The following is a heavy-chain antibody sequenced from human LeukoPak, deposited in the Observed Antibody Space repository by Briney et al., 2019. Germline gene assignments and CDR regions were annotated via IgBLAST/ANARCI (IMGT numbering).Heavy chain of an antibody. D-gene: IGHD2-15*01. V-gene: IGHV4-59*02. CDR3: ASTSGYCSGGNCYSAFDY. Sequence: SETLSLTCTVSGGSVSTYYWNWIRQPPGKGLEWIGYIYYSGSTNYNPSLKSRLTISVDTSNNQFSLKLSSVTPADTAVYYCASTSGYCSGGNCYSAFDYWGQGTLVTVSS. CDR1: GGSVSTYY. J-gene: IGHJ4*02. CDR2: IYYSGST.